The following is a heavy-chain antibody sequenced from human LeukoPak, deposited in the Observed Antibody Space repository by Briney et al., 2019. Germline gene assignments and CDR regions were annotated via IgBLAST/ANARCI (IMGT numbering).Heavy chain of an antibody. CDR3: AREGYDILTGHIDGFDY. V-gene: IGHV3-74*01. J-gene: IGHJ4*02. CDR2: INSDGSST. CDR1: GFTFSSYR. D-gene: IGHD3-9*01. Sequence: PGGSLRLSCAASGFTFSSYRMHWVRQAPGKGLVWVSRINSDGSSTSYADSVKGRFTISRDNAKNTLYLQMNSLRAEDTAVYYCAREGYDILTGHIDGFDYWGQGTLVTVSS.